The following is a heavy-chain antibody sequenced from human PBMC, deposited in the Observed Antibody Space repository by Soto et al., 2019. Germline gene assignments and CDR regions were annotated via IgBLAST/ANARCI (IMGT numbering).Heavy chain of an antibody. J-gene: IGHJ5*02. CDR2: IYYSGST. D-gene: IGHD1-7*01. CDR3: ARHRGSWNYRSHNWFDP. V-gene: IGHV4-39*01. Sequence: QLQLQESGPGLVKPSETLSLTCTVSGGSISSSSYYWGWIRQPPGKGLEWIGSIYYSGSTYYNPSLKSRATISEDTSKNQSSLKLSSVTAADTAVYYCARHRGSWNYRSHNWFDPWGQGPLVTVSS. CDR1: GGSISSSSYY.